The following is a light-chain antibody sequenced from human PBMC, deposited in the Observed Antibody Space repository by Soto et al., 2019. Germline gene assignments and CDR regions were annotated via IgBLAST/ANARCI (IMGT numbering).Light chain of an antibody. CDR3: QHDNGVPPDFS. V-gene: IGKV3-15*01. CDR2: GAS. CDR1: QSLSRN. Sequence: EILMTQSPATLSVSPGARATLSCRASQSLSRNLAWYQQKPGQAPRLLIYGASTRASGIPARFSGSGSGTEFTLTISSPHSEDFALALCQHDNGVPPDFSFGPGTIVVL. J-gene: IGKJ3*01.